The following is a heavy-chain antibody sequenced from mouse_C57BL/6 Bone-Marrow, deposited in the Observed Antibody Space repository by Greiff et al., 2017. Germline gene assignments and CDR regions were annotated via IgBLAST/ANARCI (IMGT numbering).Heavy chain of an antibody. D-gene: IGHD2-3*01. J-gene: IGHJ4*01. CDR2: ISSGGSYT. V-gene: IGHV5-6*01. CDR1: GFTFSSYG. CDR3: ARRGYYVGYAMDY. Sequence: EVHLVESGGDLVKPGGSLKLSCAASGFTFSSYGMSWVRQTPDKRLEWVATISSGGSYTYYPDRVKGRFTISRDNAKNTLYLQMSSLKSEDTAMYYCARRGYYVGYAMDYWGQGTSVTVSS.